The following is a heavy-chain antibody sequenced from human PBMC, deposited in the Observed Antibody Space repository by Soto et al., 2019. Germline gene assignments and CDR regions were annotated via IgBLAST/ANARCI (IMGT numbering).Heavy chain of an antibody. D-gene: IGHD3-10*01. CDR1: GGTLSDHG. CDR3: ARGVYGSGNYYTGPSAFDI. Sequence: QVQLEQSGAEVKKPGSSVKVSCKASGGTLSDHGVAWLRQAPGQRLAWMGGTIPVFNTAKYAQKFQGRVTVTADKFTNIAYMELSSLRSEDTAFYFCARGVYGSGNYYTGPSAFDIWGQGTMVIVSS. J-gene: IGHJ3*02. CDR2: TIPVFNTA. V-gene: IGHV1-69*06.